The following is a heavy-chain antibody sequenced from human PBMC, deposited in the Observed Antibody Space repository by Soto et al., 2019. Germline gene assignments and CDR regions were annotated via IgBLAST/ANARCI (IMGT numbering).Heavy chain of an antibody. CDR2: IYHTGIA. V-gene: IGHV4-4*02. Sequence: PSETLSLTCTVYGDSITNNHWWSGVRQPPGKGPELIGEIYHTGIANYNPSLESRVAFSVDKSKNQFSLSLTSVTAADTAVYYCVSKLGPYYYGLDVWGQGTTVTVSS. D-gene: IGHD3-16*01. J-gene: IGHJ6*02. CDR1: GDSITNNHW. CDR3: VSKLGPYYYGLDV.